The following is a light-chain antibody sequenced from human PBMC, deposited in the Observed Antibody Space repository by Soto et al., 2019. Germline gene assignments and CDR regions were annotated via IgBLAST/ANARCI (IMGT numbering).Light chain of an antibody. V-gene: IGKV3-11*01. Sequence: LTQSPGTLSVSPGERATLSCRASQSVSDYLAWYQQKAGQPPRVLIYGASNRATDIPARFSGSGSGTDFTLTISRLEPEDSAVYSCQQSSKLPRTFGGGTRVEIK. CDR1: QSVSDY. J-gene: IGKJ4*01. CDR2: GAS. CDR3: QQSSKLPRT.